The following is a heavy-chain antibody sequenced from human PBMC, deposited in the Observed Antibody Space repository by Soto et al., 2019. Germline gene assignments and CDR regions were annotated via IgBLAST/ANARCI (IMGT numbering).Heavy chain of an antibody. Sequence: SETLSLPCTVSGGSISSSSYYWGWIRQPPGKRLEWIGSIYYSGSTYYSPSLKSRVTISVDTSKNQFSLKLSSVTAADTAVYYCARRAYDSSGYFIYYFDYWGQGTLVTVSS. CDR1: GGSISSSSYY. CDR3: ARRAYDSSGYFIYYFDY. D-gene: IGHD3-22*01. J-gene: IGHJ4*02. CDR2: IYYSGST. V-gene: IGHV4-39*01.